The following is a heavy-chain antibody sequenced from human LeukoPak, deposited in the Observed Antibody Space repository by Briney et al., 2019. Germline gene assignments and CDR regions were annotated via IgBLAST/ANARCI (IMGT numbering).Heavy chain of an antibody. Sequence: PSETLSLTCTVSGGSISSYYWGWIRRPPGKGLEWIGYIYYSRSTNYNPSLKSRVTISVDTSKNQFSLKLSSVTAADTAVYYCARLDRELTPDYWGQGTLVTVSS. CDR3: ARLDRELTPDY. CDR1: GGSISSYY. CDR2: IYYSRST. V-gene: IGHV4-59*08. J-gene: IGHJ4*02. D-gene: IGHD1-7*01.